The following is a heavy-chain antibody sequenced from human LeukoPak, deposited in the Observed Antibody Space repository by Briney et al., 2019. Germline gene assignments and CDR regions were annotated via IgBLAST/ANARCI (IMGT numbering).Heavy chain of an antibody. CDR2: ISYSGST. D-gene: IGHD6-19*01. CDR3: ASYSSGLRAFDY. Sequence: SETLSLTCTVSSGSISSSNYYWGCLRQPPGKGLEWIGSISYSGSTYYNPSLKSRVTISVDTSKNRFSLKLSSVTAADTAVYYCASYSSGLRAFDYWGQETLVTVSS. CDR1: SGSISSSNYY. J-gene: IGHJ4*02. V-gene: IGHV4-39*01.